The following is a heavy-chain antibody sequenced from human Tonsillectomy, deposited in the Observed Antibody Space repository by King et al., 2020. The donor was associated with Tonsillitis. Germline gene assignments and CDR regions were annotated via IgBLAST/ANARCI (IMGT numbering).Heavy chain of an antibody. CDR1: GVTFSSYA. J-gene: IGHJ6*02. V-gene: IGHV3-30-3*01. D-gene: IGHD4-17*01. CDR2: ISFAGSNK. Sequence: VQLVESGGGVVQPGRSLRLSCAASGVTFSSYAMHWVRQAPGKGLEWVALISFAGSNKEYADSAKGRLTISRDNSKNRLYLQMNSLRAEDTAVYYCARRDGALDYYYYGMDVWGQGTTVTVSS. CDR3: ARRDGALDYYYYGMDV.